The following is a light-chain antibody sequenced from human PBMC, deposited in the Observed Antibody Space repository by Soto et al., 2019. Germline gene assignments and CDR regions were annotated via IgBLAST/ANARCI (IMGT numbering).Light chain of an antibody. J-gene: IGKJ5*01. V-gene: IGKV1-39*01. CDR1: QSISNY. CDR3: QQSYSTPSIT. Sequence: DIQMTQSPSSLSASVGDRVTITCRASQSISNYLNWYQQKPGKAPNLLIYAASSLQRGVPSRFSGSGSGTDFTLTISSLQPEDFAIYYCQQSYSTPSITFGQGTRLEIK. CDR2: AAS.